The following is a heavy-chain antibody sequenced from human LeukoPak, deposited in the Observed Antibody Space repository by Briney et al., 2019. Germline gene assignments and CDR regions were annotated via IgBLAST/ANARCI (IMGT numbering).Heavy chain of an antibody. CDR1: GGSISSDGYY. D-gene: IGHD6-13*01. CDR3: ARMVRGGAAAGD. J-gene: IGHJ4*02. Sequence: PSETLSLTCTVSGGSISSDGYYWSWIRQPPGKGLEWIGEINHSGSTNYNPSLKSRVTISVDTSKNQFSLKLSSVTAADTAVYYCARMVRGGAAAGDWGQGTLVTVSS. V-gene: IGHV4-39*07. CDR2: INHSGST.